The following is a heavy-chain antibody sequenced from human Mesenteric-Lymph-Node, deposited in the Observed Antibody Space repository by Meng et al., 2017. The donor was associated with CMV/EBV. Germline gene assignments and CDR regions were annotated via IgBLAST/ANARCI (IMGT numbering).Heavy chain of an antibody. CDR3: ARRGILGYCSSTSCSSGIDY. CDR2: ISAYNGNT. CDR1: GYSFNNYG. Sequence: ASVKVSCKASGYSFNNYGVSWVRQAPGQGLEWMGWISAYNGNTNYAQKLQGRVTMTTDTSTSTAYMELRSLRSDDTAVYYCARRGILGYCSSTSCSSGIDYWGQGTLVTVSS. D-gene: IGHD2-2*01. V-gene: IGHV1-18*04. J-gene: IGHJ4*02.